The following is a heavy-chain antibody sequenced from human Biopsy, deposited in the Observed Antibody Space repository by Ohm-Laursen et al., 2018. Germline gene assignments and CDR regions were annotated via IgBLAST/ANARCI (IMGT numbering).Heavy chain of an antibody. CDR1: GDSIRSGGYY. CDR2: IHYMGST. CDR3: ARDYGSGSLFDP. J-gene: IGHJ5*02. V-gene: IGHV4-31*03. Sequence: TLSLTCSVSGDSIRSGGYYWSWIRQHPGKGLEWIGYIHYMGSTNYNPSLKSRVTISVDTSKNQFSLRLTSVTAADTAVYYCARDYGSGSLFDPWGQGTLVTVSS. D-gene: IGHD2-15*01.